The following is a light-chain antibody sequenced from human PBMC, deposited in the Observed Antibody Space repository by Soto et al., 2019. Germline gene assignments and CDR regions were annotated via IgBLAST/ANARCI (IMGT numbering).Light chain of an antibody. CDR3: GTWDSNLSAGV. J-gene: IGLJ2*01. CDR1: SANIGNND. CDR2: DND. Sequence: QSVLTQPPSVSAAPGQKVTISCSGNSANIGNNDVSWYQQLPGTVPKLLIYDNDKRPSGIPDRFSGSKSDTSATLGITGLQTGDEADYFCGTWDSNLSAGVFGGGTKLTVL. V-gene: IGLV1-51*01.